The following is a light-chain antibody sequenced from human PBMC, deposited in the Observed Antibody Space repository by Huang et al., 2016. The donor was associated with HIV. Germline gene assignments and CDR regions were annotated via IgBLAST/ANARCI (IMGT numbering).Light chain of an antibody. J-gene: IGKJ5*01. CDR3: QQYYSTPPLT. Sequence: DIQMTQSPSSLFASVGDRVTITCRASQGISNSLAWYQQKPGKAPKLLLYAASRLKSGVPSRFNGIGSGTDYTLTISSLQPEDFATYYCQQYYSTPPLTFGQGTRLEIK. CDR1: QGISNS. CDR2: AAS. V-gene: IGKV1-NL1*01.